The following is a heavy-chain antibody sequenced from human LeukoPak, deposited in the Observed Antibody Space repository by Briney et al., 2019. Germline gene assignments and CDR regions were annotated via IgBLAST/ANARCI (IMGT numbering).Heavy chain of an antibody. J-gene: IGHJ4*02. CDR1: GFTFSRYT. Sequence: GGSLRLSCAASGFTFSRYTMNWVRQAPGKGLEWVSVISGNADTTYYSDPVKDRFTISRDNSKSTLYLQLNSLRAEDTAIYYCAKSRWPETTFGDSDYWGQGTLVTVSS. CDR2: ISGNADTT. CDR3: AKSRWPETTFGDSDY. D-gene: IGHD3-10*02. V-gene: IGHV3-23*01.